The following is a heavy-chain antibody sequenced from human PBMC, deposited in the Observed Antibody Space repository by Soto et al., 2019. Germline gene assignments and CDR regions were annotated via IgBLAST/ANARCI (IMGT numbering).Heavy chain of an antibody. CDR1: GVSSSSRTYY. Sequence: QVPLQEPGPGLVKPSETLSLTCSVSGVSSSSRTYYWGLVRRAPGGGTERIGNIFYTGRNNYNPSIQSRVTIFAETSKNQVHLRLHSVTVADTAVYYCARGGFSAEDESDWFDPWGHLTLVTV. CDR2: IFYTGRN. V-gene: IGHV4-39*02. J-gene: IGHJ5*02. CDR3: ARGGFSAEDESDWFDP. D-gene: IGHD5-12*01.